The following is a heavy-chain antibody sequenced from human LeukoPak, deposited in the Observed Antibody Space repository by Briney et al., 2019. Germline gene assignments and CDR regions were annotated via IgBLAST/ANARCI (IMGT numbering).Heavy chain of an antibody. Sequence: PSETLSLTCTVSGGSISSYYWSWIRQPPGKGLEWIGYIYYSGSTNYNPSLKSRVTISVDTSKNQFSLKVSSVTAADTAVYYCVRGPYCSSTSCPYSGGVWFDYWGQGTLVTVSS. V-gene: IGHV4-59*01. D-gene: IGHD2-2*01. CDR3: VRGPYCSSTSCPYSGGVWFDY. J-gene: IGHJ4*02. CDR1: GGSISSYY. CDR2: IYYSGST.